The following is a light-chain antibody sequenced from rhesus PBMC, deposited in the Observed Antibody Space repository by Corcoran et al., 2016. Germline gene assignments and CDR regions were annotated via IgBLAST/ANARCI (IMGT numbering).Light chain of an antibody. J-gene: IGKJ2*01. CDR3: QHAYGTPYS. CDR2: KAS. CDR1: ENVNNY. Sequence: DIQMTQSPSSLSASVGDRVTITCRASENVNNYLTWYQQKPGKAPKLLIYKASNLQSGVPSRFSGSGSVTDYTFTISSLQPEDVATYYCQHAYGTPYSFGQGTKVEIK. V-gene: IGKV1-74*01.